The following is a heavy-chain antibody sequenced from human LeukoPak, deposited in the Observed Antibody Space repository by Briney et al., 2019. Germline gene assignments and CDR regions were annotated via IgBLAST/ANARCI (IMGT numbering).Heavy chain of an antibody. D-gene: IGHD5-18*01. CDR1: GYTFTSYD. J-gene: IGHJ3*02. Sequence: ASVKVSCKASGYTFTSYDINWVRQATGQGLEWMGWMNPNSGNTGYAQKFQGRVTMTRNTSISTAYMELSSLRSEDTAVYYCARGGHGWIQLWLWFAFDIWGQGTMVTVSS. CDR2: MNPNSGNT. CDR3: ARGGHGWIQLWLWFAFDI. V-gene: IGHV1-8*01.